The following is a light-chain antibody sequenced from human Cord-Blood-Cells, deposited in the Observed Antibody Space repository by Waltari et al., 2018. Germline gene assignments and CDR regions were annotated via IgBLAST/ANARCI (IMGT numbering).Light chain of an antibody. V-gene: IGLV2-14*01. CDR1: SSDVGGYNH. J-gene: IGLJ3*02. CDR2: DVS. Sequence: QSALTQPASVSGSPGQSITLPSTGTSSDVGGYNHVPWYQQHPGKPPKLIIYDVSNRPSGVSNRFSGSKSGNTASLTISVLQAEDEADYYCSSYTSSSTRVFGGGTKLTVL. CDR3: SSYTSSSTRV.